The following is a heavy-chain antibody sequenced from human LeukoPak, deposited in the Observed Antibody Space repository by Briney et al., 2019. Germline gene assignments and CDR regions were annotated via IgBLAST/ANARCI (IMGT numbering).Heavy chain of an antibody. D-gene: IGHD6-13*01. CDR1: GFTFSSYE. CDR2: IYYSGST. Sequence: KPGGSLRLSCAASGFTFSSYEMNWVRQAPGKGLEWIGSIYYSGSTYYNPSLKSRVTISVDTSKNQFSLKLSSVTAADTAVYYCARHGVSQGAWFDPWGQGTLVTVSS. CDR3: ARHGVSQGAWFDP. V-gene: IGHV4-39*01. J-gene: IGHJ5*02.